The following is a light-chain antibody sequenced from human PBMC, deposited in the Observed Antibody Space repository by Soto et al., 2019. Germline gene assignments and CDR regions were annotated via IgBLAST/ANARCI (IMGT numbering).Light chain of an antibody. CDR1: QSVSSN. Sequence: EIVMTQSPATLSVSPGERASLSCRASQSVSSNLAWYQQKPCQAPRLLIFGASTRATGIPARFSGSGSGTEFTLTISSLQSEDFAVYYCQHYNNGPPYTCGQGTKLEIK. CDR3: QHYNNGPPYT. CDR2: GAS. V-gene: IGKV3-15*01. J-gene: IGKJ2*01.